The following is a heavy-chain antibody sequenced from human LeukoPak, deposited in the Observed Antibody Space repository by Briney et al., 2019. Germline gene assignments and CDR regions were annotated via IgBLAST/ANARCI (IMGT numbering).Heavy chain of an antibody. CDR2: ISSSSSYI. J-gene: IGHJ4*02. D-gene: IGHD2-15*01. CDR1: GFTFSSYE. Sequence: PGGSLRLSCAASGFTFSSYEMNWVRQAPGKGLEWVSSISSSSSYIYYADSVKGRFTISRDNAKNSLYLQMNSLRAEDTAVYYCARDLRVAKAFDYWGQGTLVTVSS. CDR3: ARDLRVAKAFDY. V-gene: IGHV3-21*01.